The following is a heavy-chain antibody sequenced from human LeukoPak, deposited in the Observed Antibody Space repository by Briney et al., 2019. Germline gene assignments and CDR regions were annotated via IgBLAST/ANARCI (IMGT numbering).Heavy chain of an antibody. D-gene: IGHD3-22*01. V-gene: IGHV4-59*01. CDR3: ARIKYDSSGYPNFDY. CDR2: IYYSGST. Sequence: SETLSLTCTVSGGPIRSYYWSWIRQPPGKGLEWIGYIYYSGSTNYNPSLKSRVTISVDTSKNQFSLKLRSVTAADTAVYYCARIKYDSSGYPNFDYWGQGTLVTVSS. J-gene: IGHJ4*02. CDR1: GGPIRSYY.